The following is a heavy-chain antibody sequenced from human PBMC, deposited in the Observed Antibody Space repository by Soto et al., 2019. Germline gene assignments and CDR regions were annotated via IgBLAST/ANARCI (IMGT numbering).Heavy chain of an antibody. J-gene: IGHJ6*02. V-gene: IGHV1-18*04. CDR2: ISAYNGNT. CDR3: ARDCNYYGSGSYQFYYYGMDV. D-gene: IGHD3-10*01. CDR1: GYTFTGYY. Sequence: GASVKVSCKASGYTFTGYYIHWVRQAPGQGLEWMGWISAYNGNTNYAQKLQGRVTMTTDTSTSTAYMELRSLRSDDTAVYYCARDCNYYGSGSYQFYYYGMDVWGQGTTVTVS.